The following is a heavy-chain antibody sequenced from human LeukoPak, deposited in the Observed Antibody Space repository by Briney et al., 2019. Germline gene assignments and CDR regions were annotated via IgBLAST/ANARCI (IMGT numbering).Heavy chain of an antibody. J-gene: IGHJ4*02. CDR1: GGSISSSSYY. D-gene: IGHD2-15*01. CDR2: IYYSGST. CDR3: ARVPSYVVIDY. Sequence: SETLSLTCTVSGGSISSSSYYWGWIRQPPGKGLEWIGSIYYSGSTYYNPSLKSRVTISVDTSKNQFSLKLSSVTAADTAVYYCARVPSYVVIDYWGQGTLVTVSS. V-gene: IGHV4-39*07.